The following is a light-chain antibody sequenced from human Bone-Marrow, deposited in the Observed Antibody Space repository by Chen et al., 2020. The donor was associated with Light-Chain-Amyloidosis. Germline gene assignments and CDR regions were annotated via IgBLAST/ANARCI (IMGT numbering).Light chain of an antibody. CDR3: SSYTITNTLV. J-gene: IGLJ1*01. CDR2: EVT. V-gene: IGLV2-14*01. CDR1: SSDVGGDNH. Sequence: QSALTQPASVSGSPGQSITISCTGTSSDVGGDNHVSWYQQHPDKAPKLMIYEVTNRPSWVPARFSGSKSDNTASLTISWLQTEDEADYFCSSYTITNTLVFGSGTRFTVL.